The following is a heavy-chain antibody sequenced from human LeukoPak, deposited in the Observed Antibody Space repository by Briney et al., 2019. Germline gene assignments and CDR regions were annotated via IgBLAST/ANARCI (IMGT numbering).Heavy chain of an antibody. Sequence: GGSLRLSCAASGFTFDDYTMHWVRQAPGKGLEWVSLISWDGGSTYYADSVKGRFTISRDNSKNSLYLQMNSLRSEDTALYYCAKDIRGGSYAYYFDYWGQGTLVTVSS. CDR3: AKDIRGGSYAYYFDY. CDR1: GFTFDDYT. D-gene: IGHD1-26*01. J-gene: IGHJ4*02. CDR2: ISWDGGST. V-gene: IGHV3-43*01.